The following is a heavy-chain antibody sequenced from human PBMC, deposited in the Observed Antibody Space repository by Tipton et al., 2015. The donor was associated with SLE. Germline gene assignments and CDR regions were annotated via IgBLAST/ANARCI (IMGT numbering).Heavy chain of an antibody. CDR3: ARGPYGWGY. Sequence: TLSLTCTVSGGSISSSSYYWGWIRQPPGKGLEWIGSIYYSGSTYYNPSLKSRVTISVDTSKNQFSLKLSSVTAADTAVYYCARGPYGWGYWGQGTLVTVSS. CDR1: GGSISSSSYY. J-gene: IGHJ4*02. D-gene: IGHD6-19*01. CDR2: IYYSGST. V-gene: IGHV4-39*07.